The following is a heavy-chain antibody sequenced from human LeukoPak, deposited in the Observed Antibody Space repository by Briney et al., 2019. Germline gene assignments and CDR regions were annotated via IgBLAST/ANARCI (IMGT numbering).Heavy chain of an antibody. CDR2: FDPEDGET. V-gene: IGHV1-24*01. J-gene: IGHJ4*02. Sequence: ASVKVSCKVSGYTLTELSMHWVRQAPGKGLEWMGGFDPEDGETIYAQKFQGRVTMTEDTSTVTAYMELSSLRSEDTAVYYRATVGCSGGSCPFDYWGQGTLVTVSS. CDR1: GYTLTELS. CDR3: ATVGCSGGSCPFDY. D-gene: IGHD2-15*01.